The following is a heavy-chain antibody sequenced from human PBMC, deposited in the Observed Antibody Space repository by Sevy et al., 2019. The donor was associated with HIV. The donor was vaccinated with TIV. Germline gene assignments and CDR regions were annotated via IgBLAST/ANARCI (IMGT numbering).Heavy chain of an antibody. D-gene: IGHD3-3*01. J-gene: IGHJ5*02. CDR1: GFTFSSYA. CDR3: ATVGYYDFWSGYKWFDP. Sequence: GGSLRLSCAASGFTFSSYAMSWVRQAPGKGLEWVSAISGSGGSTYYADSVKGRFTISRDNSKNRLYLQMNSLRAEDKAVYYCATVGYYDFWSGYKWFDPWGQGTLVTVSS. V-gene: IGHV3-23*01. CDR2: ISGSGGST.